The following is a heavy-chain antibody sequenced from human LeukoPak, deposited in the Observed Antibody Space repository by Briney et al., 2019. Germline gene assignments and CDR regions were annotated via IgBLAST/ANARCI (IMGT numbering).Heavy chain of an antibody. CDR3: ARGTAMVIWYFGL. Sequence: SETLSLTCTVSGGSVSSGSYYWSWIRQPPGKGLEWIGYIYYSGSTNYNPSLKSRVTISVDTSKNQFSLKLSSVTAADTAVYYCARGTAMVIWYFGLWGRGTLVTVSS. V-gene: IGHV4-61*01. CDR2: IYYSGST. CDR1: GGSVSSGSYY. J-gene: IGHJ2*01. D-gene: IGHD5-18*01.